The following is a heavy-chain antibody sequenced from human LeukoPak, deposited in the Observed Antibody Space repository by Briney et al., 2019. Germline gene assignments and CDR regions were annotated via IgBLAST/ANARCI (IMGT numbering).Heavy chain of an antibody. CDR1: GFTFSKYG. V-gene: IGHV3-33*01. CDR2: IWFDGINT. CDR3: VRDYCSGGSCYESKWFDP. J-gene: IGHJ5*02. D-gene: IGHD2-15*01. Sequence: PGGSLRLSCAASGFTFSKYGMHWVRQAPGKGLEGVAVIWFDGINTNHADSVKGRFTVSRDNSKNTLFLQMNSLRAEDTAVYFCVRDYCSGGSCYESKWFDPWGQGTLVTVSS.